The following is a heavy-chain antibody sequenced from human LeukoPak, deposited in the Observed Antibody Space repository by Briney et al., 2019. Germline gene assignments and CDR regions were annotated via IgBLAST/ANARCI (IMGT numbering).Heavy chain of an antibody. CDR1: GITFSSYE. D-gene: IGHD6-19*01. CDR3: ARGKFASAWFDY. Sequence: RPGGSLRLSCAASGITFSSYEMTWVRQAPGKGLEWVSYISSSGSTIYYADSVKGRFTISRDNAKNSLYLQMSSLRAEDTALYYCARGKFASAWFDYWGLGTLVTVSS. CDR2: ISSSGSTI. J-gene: IGHJ4*02. V-gene: IGHV3-48*03.